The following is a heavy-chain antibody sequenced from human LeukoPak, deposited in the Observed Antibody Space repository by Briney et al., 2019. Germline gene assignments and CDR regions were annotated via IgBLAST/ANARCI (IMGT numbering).Heavy chain of an antibody. J-gene: IGHJ6*03. CDR2: IKQDGSEK. V-gene: IGHV3-7*01. D-gene: IGHD5-18*01. Sequence: SGGSLRLSCAASGFTFSSYWMSWVRQAPGKGLEWVANIKQDGSEKYYVDSVKGQFTISRDNAKNSLYLQMNSLRAEDTAVYYCARDSMVSYYYYYMDVWGKGTTVTVSS. CDR3: ARDSMVSYYYYYMDV. CDR1: GFTFSSYW.